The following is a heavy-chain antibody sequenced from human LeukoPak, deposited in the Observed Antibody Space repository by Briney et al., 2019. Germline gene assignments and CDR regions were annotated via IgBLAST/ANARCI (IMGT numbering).Heavy chain of an antibody. D-gene: IGHD6-19*01. V-gene: IGHV3-7*05. CDR3: ATQFWWAAVAGKVLGY. CDR1: GFTFSSYW. Sequence: PGGSLRLSCAASGFTFSSYWMSWVRQAPGKGLEWVANIKEDGSEKYYVDSVKGRFTISRDNAKNSLYLQMNSLRAEDTAVYYCATQFWWAAVAGKVLGYWGQGTLVTVSS. CDR2: IKEDGSEK. J-gene: IGHJ4*02.